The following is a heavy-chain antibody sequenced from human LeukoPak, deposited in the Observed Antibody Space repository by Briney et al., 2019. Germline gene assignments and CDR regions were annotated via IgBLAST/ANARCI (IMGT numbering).Heavy chain of an antibody. Sequence: AGGSLRLSCAASGFTFSSYEMNWVRQAPGKGLEWVSYISSSGSTIYYAASVKGRFTISRDNAKNSLYLQMNSLRAEDTAVYYCARDGKGRNRLGYYFDYWGQGTLVTVSS. CDR1: GFTFSSYE. D-gene: IGHD3-10*01. CDR3: ARDGKGRNRLGYYFDY. V-gene: IGHV3-48*03. CDR2: ISSSGSTI. J-gene: IGHJ4*02.